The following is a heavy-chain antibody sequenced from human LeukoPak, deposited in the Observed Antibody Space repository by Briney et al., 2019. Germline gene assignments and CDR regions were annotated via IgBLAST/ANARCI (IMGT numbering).Heavy chain of an antibody. CDR2: IYYSGST. CDR1: GGSISSYY. J-gene: IGHJ4*02. D-gene: IGHD3-3*01. V-gene: IGHV4-39*01. CDR3: ATRDDFWSGYYNY. Sequence: KPSETLSLTCTVSGGSISSYYWGWIRQPPGKGLEWIGSIYYSGSTYYNPSLKSRVTISVDTSKNQFSLKLSSVTAADTAVYYCATRDDFWSGYYNYWGQGTLVTVSS.